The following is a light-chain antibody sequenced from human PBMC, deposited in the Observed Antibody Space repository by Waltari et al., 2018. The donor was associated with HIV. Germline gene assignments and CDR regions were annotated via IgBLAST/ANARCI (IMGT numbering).Light chain of an antibody. CDR3: CSYAGSSTYVV. CDR1: SSDVGSYNV. Sequence: QSALTQPASVSGSPGQSITTSCTGTSSDVGSYNVVSWYQQHPGKAPKLMIYEVSKRPSGVSNRFSGSKSGNTASLTISGLQAEDEADYHCCSYAGSSTYVVFGGGTKLTVL. CDR2: EVS. J-gene: IGLJ2*01. V-gene: IGLV2-23*02.